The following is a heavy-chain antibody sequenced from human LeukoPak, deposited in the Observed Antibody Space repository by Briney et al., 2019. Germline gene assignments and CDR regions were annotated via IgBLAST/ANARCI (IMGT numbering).Heavy chain of an antibody. V-gene: IGHV3-74*01. CDR2: IRTDGDT. Sequence: GGSLRLSCAASGFTFSEYWMHWVRQAPGKGLVWVSRIRTDGDTSYADSVRGRFTISRDNSKNTLYLQMNSLRAEDTAVYYCARDARVGDPFDYWGQGTLVTVSS. D-gene: IGHD4-17*01. J-gene: IGHJ4*02. CDR1: GFTFSEYW. CDR3: ARDARVGDPFDY.